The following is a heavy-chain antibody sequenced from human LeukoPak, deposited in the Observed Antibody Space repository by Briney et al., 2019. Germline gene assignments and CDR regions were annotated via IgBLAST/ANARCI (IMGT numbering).Heavy chain of an antibody. J-gene: IGHJ6*02. D-gene: IGHD3-10*01. V-gene: IGHV1-2*02. Sequence: ASVKVSCTASGYTFTGYYMHWVRQAPGQGLEWMGWINPNSGGTNYAQKFQGRVTMTRDTSISTAYMELSRLRSDDTAVYYCAREPLWFGEYYYGMDVWGQGTTVTVSS. CDR1: GYTFTGYY. CDR2: INPNSGGT. CDR3: AREPLWFGEYYYGMDV.